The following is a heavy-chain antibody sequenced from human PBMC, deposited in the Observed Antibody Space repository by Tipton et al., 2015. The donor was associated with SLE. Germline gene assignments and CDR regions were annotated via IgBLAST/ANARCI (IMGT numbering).Heavy chain of an antibody. J-gene: IGHJ2*01. D-gene: IGHD3-16*01. Sequence: TLSLTCTVSGDPISTYYWSWIRQPPGKGLEWIGYIYYNGNTNYNPSLKSRVTISVDTSKNQFSLKLSSVTAADTAMYYCAGGGTYWYFDLWGRGTLVTVSS. CDR3: AGGGTYWYFDL. CDR2: IYYNGNT. CDR1: GDPISTYY. V-gene: IGHV4-59*07.